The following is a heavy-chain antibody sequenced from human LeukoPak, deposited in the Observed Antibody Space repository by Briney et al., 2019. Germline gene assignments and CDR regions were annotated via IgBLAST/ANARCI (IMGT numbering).Heavy chain of an antibody. CDR2: INWNGGTT. CDR3: ARGGYRQLAYFDY. D-gene: IGHD3-16*02. Sequence: GGSLRLSCEASGFTFDDYGMTWVRQVPGKGLEWISSINWNGGTTSYADSVKGRFTISRGNDKNSLYLQMNSLRAEDTALYYCARGGYRQLAYFDYWGQGALVTVSS. CDR1: GFTFDDYG. V-gene: IGHV3-20*04. J-gene: IGHJ4*02.